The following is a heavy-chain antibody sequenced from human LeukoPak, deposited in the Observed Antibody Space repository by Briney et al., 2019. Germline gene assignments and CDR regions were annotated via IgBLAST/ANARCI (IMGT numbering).Heavy chain of an antibody. CDR2: INHSGST. CDR1: GGSFSGYY. V-gene: IGHV4-34*01. Sequence: SETLSLTCAVYGGSFSGYYWSWIRQPPGKGLEWIGEINHSGSTNYNPSLKSRVTISVDTSKNQFSLKLSSVTAADTAVYYCARVTSLVGATDYWGQGTLVTVSS. J-gene: IGHJ4*02. CDR3: ARVTSLVGATDY. D-gene: IGHD1-26*01.